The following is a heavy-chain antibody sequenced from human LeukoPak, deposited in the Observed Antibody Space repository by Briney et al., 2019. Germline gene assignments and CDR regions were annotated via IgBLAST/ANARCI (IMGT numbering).Heavy chain of an antibody. CDR1: GGSISSGDDY. V-gene: IGHV4-61*08. Sequence: SETLSLTCTVSGGSISSGDDYCSWVRQPPGKSLEWIGHKYIGNTNYNPSLKGRVSISIDTSRNRFTLELTSVSATDTAVYYCARGYSTSWTYYFAYWGQGALVTVSS. CDR3: ARGYSTSWTYYFAY. J-gene: IGHJ4*02. D-gene: IGHD2-2*01. CDR2: KYIGNT.